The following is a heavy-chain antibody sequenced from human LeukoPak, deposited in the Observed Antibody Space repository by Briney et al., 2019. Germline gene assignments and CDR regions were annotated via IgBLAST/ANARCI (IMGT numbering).Heavy chain of an antibody. D-gene: IGHD3-22*01. V-gene: IGHV3-48*03. CDR1: GFTFSSYE. Sequence: GGSLRLSCAASGFTFSSYEMNWVRQAPGKGLEWVPNISSSGSTIYYADSVKGRFTISRDNAKNPLYLQMNSLRAEDTAVYYCALPRGAYYDSSGSLFDYWGQGTLVTVSS. CDR2: ISSSGSTI. CDR3: ALPRGAYYDSSGSLFDY. J-gene: IGHJ4*02.